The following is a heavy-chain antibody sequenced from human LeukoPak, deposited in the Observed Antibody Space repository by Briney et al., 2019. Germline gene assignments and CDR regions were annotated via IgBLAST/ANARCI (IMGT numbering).Heavy chain of an antibody. CDR2: IYARGNT. Sequence: PSETLSLTCTVSGGSISNYYWSWIRQPAGKGLEYIGRIYARGNTDYNPSLKSRVTMSLDRSKNQFSLKLTSVTAADTAVYYCARGAVGATPRVAFDFWGQGTMVTVSS. V-gene: IGHV4-4*07. J-gene: IGHJ3*01. D-gene: IGHD1-26*01. CDR3: ARGAVGATPRVAFDF. CDR1: GGSISNYY.